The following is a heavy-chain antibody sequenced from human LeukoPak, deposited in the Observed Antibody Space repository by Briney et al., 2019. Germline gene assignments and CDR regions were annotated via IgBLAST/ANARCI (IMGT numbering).Heavy chain of an antibody. D-gene: IGHD3-3*01. V-gene: IGHV3-23*01. CDR1: GFTVSSKY. Sequence: GGSLRLSCAASGFTVSSKYMSWVRQAPGKGLEWVSAIGGSGGSTYYADSVKGRFTISRDNSKNTLYLQMNSLRAEDTAVYYCAKGIEAYDFWSGYSPYYYYGMDVWGQGTTVTVSS. J-gene: IGHJ6*02. CDR3: AKGIEAYDFWSGYSPYYYYGMDV. CDR2: IGGSGGST.